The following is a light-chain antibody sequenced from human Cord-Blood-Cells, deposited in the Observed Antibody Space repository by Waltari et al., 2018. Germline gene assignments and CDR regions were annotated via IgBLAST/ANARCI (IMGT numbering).Light chain of an antibody. V-gene: IGKV3-11*01. J-gene: IGKJ4*01. CDR2: DAS. CDR3: QQRSNWPLT. Sequence: EIVLTQSTATLSLSPGERATLSCRASQSVSSYLAWYQQKPGQAPRLLIYDASNRATGIPARFSGSGSGTDFTLTISSLEPEDFAVYYCQQRSNWPLTFGGGTNVEIK. CDR1: QSVSSY.